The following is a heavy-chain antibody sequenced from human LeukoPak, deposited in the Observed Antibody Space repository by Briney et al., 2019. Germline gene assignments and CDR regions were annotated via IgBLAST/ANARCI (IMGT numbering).Heavy chain of an antibody. CDR2: IYYSGST. CDR3: ARAVLGIDVFDI. Sequence: SETLSLTCTVSGGSISTYYWSWIRQPPGQGLEWIGYIYYSGSTNYNPSVKSRVTISVDTSKNQFSLKLSSVTAADTAVYYCARAVLGIDVFDIWGQGTMVTVSS. J-gene: IGHJ3*02. CDR1: GGSISTYY. D-gene: IGHD2-8*02. V-gene: IGHV4-59*01.